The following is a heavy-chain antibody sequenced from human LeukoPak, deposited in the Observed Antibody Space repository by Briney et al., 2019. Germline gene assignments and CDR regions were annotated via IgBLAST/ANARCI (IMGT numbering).Heavy chain of an antibody. V-gene: IGHV3-15*01. Sequence: PGGSLRLSCAASGFTFSNAWMSWVRQAPGKGLEWVGRIKSKTDGGTTDYAAPVKGRFTISRDDSKNTPYLQMNSLKTEDTAVYYCTTDLYYDSSGYYSDDEYFQHWGQGTLVTVSS. CDR2: IKSKTDGGTT. J-gene: IGHJ1*01. CDR3: TTDLYYDSSGYYSDDEYFQH. D-gene: IGHD3-22*01. CDR1: GFTFSNAW.